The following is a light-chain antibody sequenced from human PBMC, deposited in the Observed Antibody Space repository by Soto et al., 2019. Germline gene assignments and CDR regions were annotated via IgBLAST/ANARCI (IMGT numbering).Light chain of an antibody. J-gene: IGKJ3*01. V-gene: IGKV3-15*01. Sequence: EMVMTQSPATLSVSPGERVTLSCRASESVHRNLAWYQQKPGQGPSLLIYYASTRATGVPDRFTGSGSGTEFTLTISSLQSEDFGVYHCQHYSNLPPTFGRGTKVEIK. CDR2: YAS. CDR1: ESVHRN. CDR3: QHYSNLPPT.